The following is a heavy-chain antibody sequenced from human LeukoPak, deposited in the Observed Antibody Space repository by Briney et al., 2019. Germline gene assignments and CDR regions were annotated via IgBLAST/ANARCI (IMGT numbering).Heavy chain of an antibody. CDR3: ARDHEAAFDI. Sequence: GRSLRLSCAASGFTFSSYAMHWVRQAPGKGLEWVSSISSSSSYIYYADSVKGRFTISRDNAKNSLYLQMNSLRAEDTAVYYCARDHEAAFDIWGQGTMVTVSS. CDR1: GFTFSSYA. V-gene: IGHV3-21*01. CDR2: ISSSSSYI. J-gene: IGHJ3*02.